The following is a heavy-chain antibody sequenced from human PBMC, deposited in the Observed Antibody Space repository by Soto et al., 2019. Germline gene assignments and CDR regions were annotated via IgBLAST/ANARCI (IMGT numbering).Heavy chain of an antibody. J-gene: IGHJ4*02. CDR3: GRDQFCSGGSCYTDY. CDR2: ISAYNGNT. Sequence: ASVTVSCKASGYTFTSYGISLVRQAPGQGLEWMGWISAYNGNTNYAQKLQGRVTMTTDTSTSTAYMELRSLRSDDTAVYYCGRDQFCSGGSCYTDYWGQGTLVTVSS. CDR1: GYTFTSYG. D-gene: IGHD2-15*01. V-gene: IGHV1-18*01.